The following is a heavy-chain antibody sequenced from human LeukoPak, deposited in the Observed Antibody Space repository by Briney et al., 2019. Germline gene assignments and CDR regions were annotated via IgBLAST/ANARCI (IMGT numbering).Heavy chain of an antibody. CDR1: GSSFSGYY. CDR2: IHHSGST. V-gene: IGHV4-34*01. Sequence: TSETLSLTCAVYGSSFSGYYWSWIRQPPGKGLEWIGEIHHSGSTNSNPSLKSRVTISVDTSKNQFSLKLSSVTAADTAVYYCARAKGLYYFDYWGQGTLVTVSS. CDR3: ARAKGLYYFDY. J-gene: IGHJ4*02.